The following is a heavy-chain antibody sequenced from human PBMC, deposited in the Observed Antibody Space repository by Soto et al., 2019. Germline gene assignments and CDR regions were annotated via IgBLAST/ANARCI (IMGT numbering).Heavy chain of an antibody. J-gene: IGHJ4*02. Sequence: QLQLQESGPGLVKPSGTLSLTCTVSNGSMTSSLWWSWVRQSPGKGLAWIGEVAQSGYTSYNPSLKSRLTISQDSARNQFSLRLTSVTAADTAVYYCARNRYGGYDFDSWGQGTLVTVSS. CDR2: VAQSGYT. CDR3: ARNRYGGYDFDS. V-gene: IGHV4-4*02. CDR1: NGSMTSSLW. D-gene: IGHD5-12*01.